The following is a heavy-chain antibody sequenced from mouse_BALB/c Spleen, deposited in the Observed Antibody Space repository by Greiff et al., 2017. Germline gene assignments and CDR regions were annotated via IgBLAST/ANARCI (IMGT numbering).Heavy chain of an antibody. V-gene: IGHV2-6-7*01. J-gene: IGHJ4*01. CDR1: GFSLTGYG. D-gene: IGHD2-4*01. CDR3: ARESYDDYDGYYAMDY. Sequence: VKLMESGPGLVAPSQSLSITCTVSGFSLTGYGVNWVRQPPGKGLEWLGMIWGDGSTDYNSALKSRLSISKDNSKSQVFLKMNSLQTDDTARYYCARESYDDYDGYYAMDYWGQGTSVTVSS. CDR2: IWGDGST.